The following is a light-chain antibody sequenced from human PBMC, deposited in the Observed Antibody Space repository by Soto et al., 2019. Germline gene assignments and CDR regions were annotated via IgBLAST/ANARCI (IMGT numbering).Light chain of an antibody. CDR2: AAS. J-gene: IGKJ1*01. V-gene: IGKV1-39*01. CDR1: QNIDSY. Sequence: DIQMTQSPSSLSASVGDRVTITCRASQNIDSYLNWYQQKPGKAPKLLIYAASSLQSGVPSRFSGSGSGTDFTLTISSLQPEDFATYYCQQSYSTPQTFGQGTKVEIK. CDR3: QQSYSTPQT.